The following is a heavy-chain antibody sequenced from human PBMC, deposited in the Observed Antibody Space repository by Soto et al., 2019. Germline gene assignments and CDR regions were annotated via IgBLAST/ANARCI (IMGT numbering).Heavy chain of an antibody. Sequence: EVQLLESGGGLVQPGGSLRLSCAASGFTFNNYAMTWVRQAPGKGLEWVSSISVSGGSIFYADSVRGRFTISRDNSKNNLYLQRSSLRAHDTAVYYCAKSVSLQQQTYYGFEVLGQGTTVTVSS. CDR1: GFTFNNYA. CDR3: AKSVSLQQQTYYGFEV. CDR2: ISVSGGSI. V-gene: IGHV3-23*01. J-gene: IGHJ6*02. D-gene: IGHD3-10*01.